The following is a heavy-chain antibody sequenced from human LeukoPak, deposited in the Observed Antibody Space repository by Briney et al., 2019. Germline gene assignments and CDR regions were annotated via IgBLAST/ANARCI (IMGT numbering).Heavy chain of an antibody. CDR1: GFTFSSYS. J-gene: IGHJ4*02. V-gene: IGHV3-7*01. CDR2: IKTDGSEK. CDR3: ASTSWELPDY. Sequence: GRSLRLSCSASGFTFSSYSMNWVRQAPGKGLEWVANIKTDGSEKYYLDSVKGRFAISRDNAKNSLYLQMNSLRAEDTAVYYCASTSWELPDYWGQGTLVTVSS. D-gene: IGHD1-26*01.